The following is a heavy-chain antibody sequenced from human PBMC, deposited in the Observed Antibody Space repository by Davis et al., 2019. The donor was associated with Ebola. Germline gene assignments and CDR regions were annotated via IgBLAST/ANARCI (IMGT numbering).Heavy chain of an antibody. D-gene: IGHD2-8*01. CDR2: IYPGDSDT. V-gene: IGHV5-51*01. Sequence: GESLKISCTGSGYSFTSYWIGWVRQLPGKGLECMGVIYPGDSDTRYSPSFQGQVTISADKSISTAYLQWSSLQASDTAIYYCARQESLYGWSDYWGQGTLVTVSS. CDR1: GYSFTSYW. CDR3: ARQESLYGWSDY. J-gene: IGHJ4*02.